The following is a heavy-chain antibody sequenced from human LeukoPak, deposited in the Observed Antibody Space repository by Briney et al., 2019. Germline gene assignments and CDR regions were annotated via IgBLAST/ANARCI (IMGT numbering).Heavy chain of an antibody. CDR1: GYTFTNYG. V-gene: IGHV1-18*03. J-gene: IGHJ4*02. CDR2: ISTFEDNI. CDR3: ARAGVVEMATIGFDY. D-gene: IGHD5-24*01. Sequence: GASVKVSCKASGYTFTNYGINWLRHAPGQGLEWMGWISTFEDNIIYAQKFQGRVTMTTDSSTNTADMELRSLRADDMAVYYCARAGVVEMATIGFDYWGQGTLVTVSS.